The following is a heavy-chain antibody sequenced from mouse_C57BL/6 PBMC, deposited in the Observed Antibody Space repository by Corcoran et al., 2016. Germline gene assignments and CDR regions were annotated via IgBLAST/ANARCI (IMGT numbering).Heavy chain of an antibody. CDR2: IYTDTGEP. Sequence: QIQLVQSGPELTQPGETVKISSKASGCTFTEYPMHWVKQAPGQGFKWMGMIYTDTGEPTYAEEFKGRFAFSLETAASTAYLQINNLNNEDTATYFCVRSRTGVVAYWGQGTLVTVSA. CDR3: VRSRTGVVAY. D-gene: IGHD4-1*01. V-gene: IGHV9-1*01. CDR1: GCTFTEYP. J-gene: IGHJ3*01.